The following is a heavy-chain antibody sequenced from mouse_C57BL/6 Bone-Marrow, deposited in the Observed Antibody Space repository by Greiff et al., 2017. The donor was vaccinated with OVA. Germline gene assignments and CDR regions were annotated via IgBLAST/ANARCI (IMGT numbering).Heavy chain of an antibody. J-gene: IGHJ4*01. CDR2: IDPANGNT. CDR1: GFNIPNTY. V-gene: IGHV14-3*01. Sequence: EVKVVESVAELVRPGASVKLSCTASGFNIPNTYMHWVKQRPEQGLAWIGRIDPANGNTKYAQKFQGKATITADTSSNTAYLQLSSLPSEDTAIYCCARLGALYAIDYWGQGTSVTVSS. CDR3: ARLGALYAIDY.